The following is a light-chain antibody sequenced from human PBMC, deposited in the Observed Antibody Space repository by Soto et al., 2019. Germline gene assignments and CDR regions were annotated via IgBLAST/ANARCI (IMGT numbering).Light chain of an antibody. CDR2: GAS. Sequence: TLSAVTLSVSPEESATLACRASQSISSNLAWYHQKPGQSPRLLIYGASSRATGVPVRFSGSGSGVAFTLTISGLQSEDFAVYHCQQYNQWPGTFGQGTKVDI. J-gene: IGKJ1*01. V-gene: IGKV3-15*01. CDR1: QSISSN. CDR3: QQYNQWPGT.